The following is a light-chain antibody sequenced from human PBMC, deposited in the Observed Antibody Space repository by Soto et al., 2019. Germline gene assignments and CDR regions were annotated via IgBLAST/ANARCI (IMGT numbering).Light chain of an antibody. Sequence: NSMLTQPHSVSESPGKTVTNSCTRSSGSIASNYVQWYQQRPGSSPTTVIYEDNQRPSGVPDRFSGSIDSSSNSASLTISGLKTEDEADYYCQSFDSSDQVFGGVTKLTVL. J-gene: IGLJ3*02. CDR2: EDN. CDR3: QSFDSSDQV. CDR1: SGSIASNY. V-gene: IGLV6-57*01.